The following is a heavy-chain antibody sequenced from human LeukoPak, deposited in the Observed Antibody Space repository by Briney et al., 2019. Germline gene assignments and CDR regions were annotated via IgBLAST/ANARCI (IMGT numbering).Heavy chain of an antibody. V-gene: IGHV5-51*01. CDR1: GYRFTNYW. CDR3: ARSLYSSDFDT. Sequence: GESLKISCKGSGYRFTNYWIGWVRQMPGKGLELMGIIYPGDSDTRYSPSFQGQVTTSADKSITTAYLQWSSLKASDTAMYYCARSLYSSDFDTWGQGTMVTVSS. J-gene: IGHJ3*02. D-gene: IGHD1-26*01. CDR2: IYPGDSDT.